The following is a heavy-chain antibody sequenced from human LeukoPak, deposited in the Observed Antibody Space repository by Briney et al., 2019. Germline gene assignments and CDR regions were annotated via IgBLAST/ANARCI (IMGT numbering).Heavy chain of an antibody. CDR3: ARDLDYYDSSGYTDY. D-gene: IGHD3-22*01. CDR1: GFTFSSYA. Sequence: GGSLRLSCAASGFTFSSYAMHWVRQAPGKGLEWVAVISYDGSNKYYADSVKGRFTISRDNSKNTLYLQMNSLRAEDTAVYCCARDLDYYDSSGYTDYWGQGTLVTVSS. J-gene: IGHJ4*02. CDR2: ISYDGSNK. V-gene: IGHV3-30-3*01.